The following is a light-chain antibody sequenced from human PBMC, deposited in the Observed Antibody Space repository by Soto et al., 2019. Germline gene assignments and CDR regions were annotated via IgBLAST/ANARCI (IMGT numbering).Light chain of an antibody. CDR2: YDS. Sequence: SYELTQPPSVSGAPEKTATITCGGANIGNKRVHWYRQKPGQAPVSVISYDSDRPSGIPERFSGSNSGNTATLTISRVEAGDEADYYCQVWDIMTDNYVFGTGTKLTVL. CDR1: NIGNKR. V-gene: IGLV3-21*04. J-gene: IGLJ1*01. CDR3: QVWDIMTDNYV.